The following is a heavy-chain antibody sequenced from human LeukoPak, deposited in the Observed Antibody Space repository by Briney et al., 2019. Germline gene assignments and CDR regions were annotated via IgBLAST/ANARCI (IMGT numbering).Heavy chain of an antibody. D-gene: IGHD3-16*01. CDR2: LSHAETTQ. CDR1: GFTFTSYG. V-gene: IGHV3-30*03. CDR3: ARALWAGDGGEAFDF. Sequence: GESLRLSCEVSGFTFTSYGMHWVRQAPGKGLEWVAWLSHAETTQHYADSVKGRFTISRDSSKNILFLQMNKLRHEDTVTYYCARALWAGDGGEAFDFWGQGTRVTAPS. J-gene: IGHJ4*02.